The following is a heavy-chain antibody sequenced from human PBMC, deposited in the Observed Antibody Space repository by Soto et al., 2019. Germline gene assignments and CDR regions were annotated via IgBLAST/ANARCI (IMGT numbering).Heavy chain of an antibody. CDR3: ARGAYDSSGYYYLDY. V-gene: IGHV4-30-4*01. CDR1: GDSISSGYYY. J-gene: IGHJ4*02. CDR2: IYYSGST. D-gene: IGHD3-22*01. Sequence: SETLSLTCTVSGDSISSGYYYWCWIRQPPGKGLEWIGYIYYSGSTYYNPSLKSRVTISVDTSKNQFSLKLSSVTAADTAVYYCARGAYDSSGYYYLDYWGQGTLVTVSS.